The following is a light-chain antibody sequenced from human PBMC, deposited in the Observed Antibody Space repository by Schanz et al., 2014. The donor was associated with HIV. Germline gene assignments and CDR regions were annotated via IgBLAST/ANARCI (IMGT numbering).Light chain of an antibody. CDR2: GAS. Sequence: EIVMTQSPATLSVSPGERATLSCRASQSVSSYLAWYHQKPGQAPRLLIYGASNSATGIPDRFSGSGSGTDFTLTISRLEPGDFAVYYCQQYGSSPLTFGPGTKVEIK. CDR1: QSVSSY. J-gene: IGKJ3*01. CDR3: QQYGSSPLT. V-gene: IGKV3-20*01.